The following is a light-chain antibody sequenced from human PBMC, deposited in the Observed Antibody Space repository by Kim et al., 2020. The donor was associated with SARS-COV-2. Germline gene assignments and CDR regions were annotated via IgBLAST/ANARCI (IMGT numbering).Light chain of an antibody. J-gene: IGKJ4*01. CDR3: QQYGSSPLT. V-gene: IGKV3-20*01. CDR1: QSVSSSF. CDR2: GAS. Sequence: EIVLTQSPGTLSLSPGERATLSCRASQSVSSSFLAWYQQKPGQAPRLLFYGASSRATGIPDRFSGSGSGTDFTLTISRLEPGDFAVYYCQQYGSSPLTFGGGTKVDIK.